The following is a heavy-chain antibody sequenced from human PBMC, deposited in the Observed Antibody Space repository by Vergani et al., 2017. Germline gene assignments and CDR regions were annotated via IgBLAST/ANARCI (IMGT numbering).Heavy chain of an antibody. CDR3: ARRSCYYDSSGAQDAFDI. Sequence: EVQLVQSGAEVKKPGESLKISCKGSEYSFTSYWIGWVRQMPGKGLEWMGIIYPGDSDTRYSPSFQGQVTISADKSISTAYLQWSSLKASDTAMYYCARRSCYYDSSGAQDAFDIWGQGTMVTVSS. J-gene: IGHJ3*02. D-gene: IGHD3-22*01. CDR2: IYPGDSDT. CDR1: EYSFTSYW. V-gene: IGHV5-51*01.